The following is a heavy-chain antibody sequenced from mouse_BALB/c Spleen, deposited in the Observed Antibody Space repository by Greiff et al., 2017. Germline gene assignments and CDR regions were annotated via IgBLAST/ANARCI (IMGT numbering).Heavy chain of an antibody. CDR1: GFTFSDYY. Sequence: EVQGVESGGGLVKPGGSLKLSCAASGFTFSDYYMYWVSQTPEKRLEWVANISDGGSYTYYPDSVKGRFTISRDNAKNNLYLQMSSLKSEDTAMYYCASDRDYGSSRHYYAMDYWGQGTSVTVSS. CDR2: ISDGGSYT. J-gene: IGHJ4*01. V-gene: IGHV5-4*02. D-gene: IGHD1-1*01. CDR3: ASDRDYGSSRHYYAMDY.